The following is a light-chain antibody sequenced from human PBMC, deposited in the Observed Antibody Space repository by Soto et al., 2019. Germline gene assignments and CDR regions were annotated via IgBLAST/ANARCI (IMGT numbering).Light chain of an antibody. Sequence: QSALTQPASVSGSPGESITISCTGTSSDVGAYDYVSWYQQHPDKAPKLIIYEVSHRPSGVSNRFSGSKSVNTATLTISGLQAEDEADYYCSSYTSSSTRVFGTGTKVTV. CDR1: SSDVGAYDY. CDR2: EVS. CDR3: SSYTSSSTRV. J-gene: IGLJ1*01. V-gene: IGLV2-14*03.